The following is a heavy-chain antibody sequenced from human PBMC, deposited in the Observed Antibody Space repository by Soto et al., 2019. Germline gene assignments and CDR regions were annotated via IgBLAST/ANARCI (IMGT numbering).Heavy chain of an antibody. CDR2: TYYRSKWYN. CDR3: ARVIAAAGTSPFNY. Sequence: PSQTLSLTCAISGDSVSSNSAAWNWIRQSPSRGLEWLGRTYYRSKWYNDYAVSVKSRITINPDTSKNQFSLQLNSVTPEDTAVYSCARVIAAAGTSPFNYWGQRPLVTVSS. J-gene: IGHJ4*02. CDR1: GDSVSSNSAA. D-gene: IGHD6-13*01. V-gene: IGHV6-1*01.